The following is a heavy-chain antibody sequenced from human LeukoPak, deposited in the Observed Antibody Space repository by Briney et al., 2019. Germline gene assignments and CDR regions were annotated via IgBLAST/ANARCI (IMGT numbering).Heavy chain of an antibody. CDR2: NYHSGSTT. D-gene: IGHD5-18*01. Sequence: PSETLSLTCTVSGGSVSGSTYYWNWIRQPPGKGLEWIGYNYHSGSTTNYNPSLKSRATITVDTSKNQFSLKLNYVTAADTAVYYCARGLGYSYGAAFDYWGQGTLVTVSS. J-gene: IGHJ4*02. V-gene: IGHV4-61*01. CDR1: GGSVSGSTYY. CDR3: ARGLGYSYGAAFDY.